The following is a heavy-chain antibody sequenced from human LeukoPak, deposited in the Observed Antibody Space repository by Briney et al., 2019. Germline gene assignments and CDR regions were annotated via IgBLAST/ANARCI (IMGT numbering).Heavy chain of an antibody. J-gene: IGHJ5*02. Sequence: GGSLRLSCAASGFTFSSYGMNWVRQAPGKGLEWVSYISSSSSTINYADSVKGRITISRDNAKNSLYLQMNSLRAEDTAVYYCASLAWGQGTLVTVSS. CDR2: ISSSSSTI. CDR3: ASLA. CDR1: GFTFSSYG. V-gene: IGHV3-48*01.